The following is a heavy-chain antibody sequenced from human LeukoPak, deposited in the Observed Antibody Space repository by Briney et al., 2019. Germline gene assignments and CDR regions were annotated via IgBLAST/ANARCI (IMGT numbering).Heavy chain of an antibody. CDR1: GGSISSYY. CDR2: IYYSGST. Sequence: SETLSLTCTVSGGSISSYYWSWIRQPPGKGLEWIGFIYYSGSTNYNPSLKSRVTISVDTSKHQFSLKLSSVTAADTAVYYCARADFWLTRGYYYYMDVWGKGTTVTVSS. J-gene: IGHJ6*03. CDR3: ARADFWLTRGYYYYMDV. V-gene: IGHV4-59*01. D-gene: IGHD3-3*01.